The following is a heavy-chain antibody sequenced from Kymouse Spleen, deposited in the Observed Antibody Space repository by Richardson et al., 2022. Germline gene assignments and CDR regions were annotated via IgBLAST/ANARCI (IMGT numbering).Heavy chain of an antibody. Sequence: QVQLVESGGGVVQPGRSLRLSCAASGFTFSSYGMHWVRQAPGKGLEWVAVIWYDGSNKYYADSVKGRFTISRDNSKNTLYLQMNSLRAEDTAVYYCAREASHYDILTGYYNPNWFDPWGQGTLVTVSS. CDR1: GFTFSSYG. V-gene: IGHV3-33*01. J-gene: IGHJ5*02. CDR2: IWYDGSNK. CDR3: AREASHYDILTGYYNPNWFDP. D-gene: IGHD3-9*01.